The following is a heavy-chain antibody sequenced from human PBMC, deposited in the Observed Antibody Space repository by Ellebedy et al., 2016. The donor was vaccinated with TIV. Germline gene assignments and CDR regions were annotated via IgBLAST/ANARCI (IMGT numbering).Heavy chain of an antibody. CDR2: INPSGGRT. J-gene: IGHJ4*02. CDR1: GYTFNNYY. D-gene: IGHD2-15*01. CDR3: ATAGSYHFNY. V-gene: IGHV1-46*02. Sequence: ASVKVSCXASGYTFNNYYMHWVRQAPGQGLEWMGIINPSGGRTTYAQKFQGRVTITRDTSTSTVYMELSGLRSEDTAVYYCATAGSYHFNYWGQGTLVSVSS.